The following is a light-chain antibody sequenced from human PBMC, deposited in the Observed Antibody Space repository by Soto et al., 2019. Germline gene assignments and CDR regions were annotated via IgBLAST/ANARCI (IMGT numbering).Light chain of an antibody. CDR3: QQSYSTPWT. Sequence: DIQMTQSPSSLSASVGDRVTITCRASQSISSSLNWYQQKPGKAPKVLIYAASSLQSGVPSRFSGSGSGTDFTLTISSLQPEDFATYYCQQSYSTPWTFGQGTKLEIK. CDR1: QSISSS. CDR2: AAS. J-gene: IGKJ2*01. V-gene: IGKV1-39*01.